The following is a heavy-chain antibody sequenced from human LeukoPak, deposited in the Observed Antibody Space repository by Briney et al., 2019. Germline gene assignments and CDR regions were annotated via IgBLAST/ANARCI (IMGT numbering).Heavy chain of an antibody. CDR1: GGTFSSYA. CDR2: IIPIFGTA. J-gene: IGHJ4*02. Sequence: VASVKVSCKASGGTFSSYAISWVRQAPGQGLEWMGGIIPIFGTANYAQKFQGRVTITADESTSTAYMELSSLRSEDTAVYYCARGIRGVIYYSDYWGQGTLVTVSS. D-gene: IGHD3-10*01. V-gene: IGHV1-69*13. CDR3: ARGIRGVIYYSDY.